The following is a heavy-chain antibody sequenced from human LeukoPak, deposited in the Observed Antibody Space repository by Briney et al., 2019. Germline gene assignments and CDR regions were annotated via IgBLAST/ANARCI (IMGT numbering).Heavy chain of an antibody. D-gene: IGHD3-10*01. V-gene: IGHV3-23*01. Sequence: GGSLRLSCAASGFTFSTYAMSWVRQAPGKGLEWVSAISGGGSGTYYADSVKGRFTISRDNSKNTLYLQMGSLRTEDTAVYYCARKGSYSNFDYWGQGTLVTVSS. J-gene: IGHJ4*02. CDR2: ISGGGSGT. CDR3: ARKGSYSNFDY. CDR1: GFTFSTYA.